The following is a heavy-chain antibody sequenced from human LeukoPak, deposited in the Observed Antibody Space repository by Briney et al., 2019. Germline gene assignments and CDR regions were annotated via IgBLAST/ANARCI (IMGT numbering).Heavy chain of an antibody. V-gene: IGHV4-39*01. CDR3: ARRPLGQLLSDAFDI. J-gene: IGHJ3*02. CDR1: GGSISSSSYY. Sequence: SETLSLTCTVSGGSISSSSYYWGWIRQPPGKGLEWIGSIYYSGSTYYNPSLKSRVTISVDTSKNQFSLKLSSVTAADTAVYYCARRPLGQLLSDAFDIWSQGTMVTVSS. D-gene: IGHD2-2*01. CDR2: IYYSGST.